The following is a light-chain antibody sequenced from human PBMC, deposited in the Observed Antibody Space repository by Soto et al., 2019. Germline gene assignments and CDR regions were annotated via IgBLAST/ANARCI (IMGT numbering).Light chain of an antibody. Sequence: QAVVTQPASVSGSPGQSITISCTGTSSDVGGYNYVSWYQQHPGKAPKLMIYEVSNRPSGVSNRFSGSKSGNTASLTISGLQDEDEADYYCSSYTSSSTPVFGGGTKLTVL. CDR2: EVS. J-gene: IGLJ2*01. V-gene: IGLV2-14*01. CDR1: SSDVGGYNY. CDR3: SSYTSSSTPV.